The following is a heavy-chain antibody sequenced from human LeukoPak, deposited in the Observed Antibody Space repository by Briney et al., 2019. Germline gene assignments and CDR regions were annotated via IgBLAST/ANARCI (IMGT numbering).Heavy chain of an antibody. CDR1: GGSISSYY. Sequence: SETLSLTCTVSGGSISSYYWSWIRQPPGKGLEWIGYNSGSTNYNPSLKRRVTISVDTSKNQFSLKLSSVTAADTAVYYCARANTPSGSYYAFDIWGQGTMVTVSS. CDR3: ARANTPSGSYYAFDI. J-gene: IGHJ3*02. V-gene: IGHV4-59*01. D-gene: IGHD1-26*01. CDR2: NSGST.